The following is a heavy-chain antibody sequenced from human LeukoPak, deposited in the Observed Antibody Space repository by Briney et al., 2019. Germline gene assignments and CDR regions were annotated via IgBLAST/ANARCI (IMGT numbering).Heavy chain of an antibody. J-gene: IGHJ4*02. CDR3: AKESGKFDY. Sequence: GGSLRLSCAASGFTFSSHEMNWVRQAPGKGLEWVSLISGDGVSTFYADSVKGRFSISRDNSKSSLYLEMNSLRTEDAAMYYCAKESGKFDYWGQGTLVAVSS. V-gene: IGHV3-43*02. CDR2: ISGDGVST. CDR1: GFTFSSHE.